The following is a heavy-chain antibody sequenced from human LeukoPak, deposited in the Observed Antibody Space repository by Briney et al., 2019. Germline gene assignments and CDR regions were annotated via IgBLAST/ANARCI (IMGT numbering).Heavy chain of an antibody. Sequence: GASVKVSCKASGYTFTGYYMHWVRQAPGQGLEWMGWINPNSGSTNYAQKFQGRVTMTRDTSISTAYMELSRLRSDDTAVYYCARDIISGSSWYGYWGEGTVVTVSS. CDR3: ARDIISGSSWYGY. D-gene: IGHD6-13*01. V-gene: IGHV1-2*02. CDR1: GYTFTGYY. CDR2: INPNSGST. J-gene: IGHJ4*02.